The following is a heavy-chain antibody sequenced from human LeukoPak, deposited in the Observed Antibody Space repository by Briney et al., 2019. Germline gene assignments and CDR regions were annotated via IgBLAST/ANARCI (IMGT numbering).Heavy chain of an antibody. J-gene: IGHJ4*02. CDR2: IYYSGST. V-gene: IGHV4-59*12. Sequence: SETLSLTCTVSGGSISSYYWSWIRQPPGKGLEWIGYIYYSGSTNYNPSLKSRVTISVDTSKNQFSLKLSSVTAADTAAYYCARVPFIVPYFDYWGQGTLVTVSS. D-gene: IGHD2-2*01. CDR3: ARVPFIVPYFDY. CDR1: GGSISSYY.